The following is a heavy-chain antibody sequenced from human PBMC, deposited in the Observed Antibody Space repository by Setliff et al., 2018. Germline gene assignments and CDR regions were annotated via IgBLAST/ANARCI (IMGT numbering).Heavy chain of an antibody. V-gene: IGHV3-30*02. CDR2: IRFDGSST. Sequence: SGGSLRLSCAASGFTFSAYDMHWVRQAPGKGLEWVALIRFDGSSTTYEDSVKGRFTISRDNAKNTLYLQMNSLRAEDTAVYYCARDLIPLGMGFHFDYWGQGTLVTVSS. CDR1: GFTFSAYD. J-gene: IGHJ4*02. CDR3: ARDLIPLGMGFHFDY. D-gene: IGHD2-21*01.